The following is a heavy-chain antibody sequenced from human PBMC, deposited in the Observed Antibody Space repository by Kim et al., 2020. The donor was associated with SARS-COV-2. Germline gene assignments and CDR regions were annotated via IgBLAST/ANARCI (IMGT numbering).Heavy chain of an antibody. D-gene: IGHD1-26*01. CDR2: ISGSGGST. V-gene: IGHV3-23*01. CDR1: GFTFSSYA. Sequence: GGSLRLSCAASGFTFSSYAMSWVRQAPGKVLEWVSAISGSGGSTYYADSVKGRFTISRDNSKNTLYLQMNSLRAEDTAVYYCAKFGQEWELLGWYFDLWGRGTLVTVSS. CDR3: AKFGQEWELLGWYFDL. J-gene: IGHJ2*01.